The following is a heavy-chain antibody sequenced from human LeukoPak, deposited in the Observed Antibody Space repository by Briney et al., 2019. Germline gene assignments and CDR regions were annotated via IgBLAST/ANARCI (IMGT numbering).Heavy chain of an antibody. J-gene: IGHJ4*02. Sequence: GGSLRLSCAASGFTFSSYSMNWVRQAPGKGLEWVSSISSSSSYIYYADSVKGRFTISRDSAKNSLYLQVNSLRAEDTAVYYCAREPGFGITMVREDYWGQGTLVTVSS. V-gene: IGHV3-21*01. CDR2: ISSSSSYI. D-gene: IGHD3-10*01. CDR1: GFTFSSYS. CDR3: AREPGFGITMVREDY.